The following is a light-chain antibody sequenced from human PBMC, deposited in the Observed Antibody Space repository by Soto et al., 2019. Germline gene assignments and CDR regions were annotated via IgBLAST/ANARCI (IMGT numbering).Light chain of an antibody. J-gene: IGKJ5*01. V-gene: IGKV3-20*01. CDR1: QSVSSTY. CDR2: GAS. CDR3: QQYSSSPPIT. Sequence: EIVLTQSPGTLSLSPGERATLSCRASQSVSSTYLAWYQHKRGQAPRLLIYGASSRATGIPDRFSGSGSGTDFTLTISRLEPEDFAVYYCQQYSSSPPITFGQGTRLEIK.